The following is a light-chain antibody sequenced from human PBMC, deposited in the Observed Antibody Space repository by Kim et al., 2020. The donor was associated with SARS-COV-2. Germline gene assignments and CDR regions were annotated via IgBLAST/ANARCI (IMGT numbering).Light chain of an antibody. V-gene: IGLV10-54*01. J-gene: IGLJ3*02. CDR1: TNNVGNQG. CDR2: RNN. Sequence: RQTATLTCTGNTNNVGNQGATWLQHHQGHPPKLLSYRNNNRPSGISERFSTSRSGNTASLTITGLQPEDEADYYCAAWDISLSVWVFGGGTKLTVL. CDR3: AAWDISLSVWV.